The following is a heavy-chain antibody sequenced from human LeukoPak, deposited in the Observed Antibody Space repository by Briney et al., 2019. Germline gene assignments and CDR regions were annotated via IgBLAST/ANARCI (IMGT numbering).Heavy chain of an antibody. J-gene: IGHJ4*02. CDR2: FDPEGGKT. V-gene: IGHV1-24*01. CDR1: GHTLTELS. D-gene: IGHD5-24*01. CDR3: ATCRDGYNCDLVY. Sequence: ASVKVSCKVSGHTLTELSMHWVRQAPGKGLEWMGGFDPEGGKTIFTEEFQGRVTMTKDTSTDTAYMELSSLRSEDTAIYYCATCRDGYNCDLVYWGQGTLVTVSS.